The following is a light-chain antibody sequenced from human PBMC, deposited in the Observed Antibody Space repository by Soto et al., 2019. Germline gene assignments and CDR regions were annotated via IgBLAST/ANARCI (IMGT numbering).Light chain of an antibody. V-gene: IGLV1-44*01. Sequence: QSVLTQPPSASGTPGQRVTISCSGSSSNIGSNTVNWYQELPGTAPKLLIYSNNQRPSGVPGRFSGSKSGTSASLAISGLQSDDEADYYCAAWDDSLNGPYVVFGGGTKLTVL. CDR2: SNN. CDR1: SSNIGSNT. CDR3: AAWDDSLNGPYVV. J-gene: IGLJ2*01.